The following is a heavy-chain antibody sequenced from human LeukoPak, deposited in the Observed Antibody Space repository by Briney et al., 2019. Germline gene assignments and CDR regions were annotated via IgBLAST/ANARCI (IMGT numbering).Heavy chain of an antibody. CDR1: GYTFTGYY. Sequence: ASVKVSCKASGYTFTGYYMHRVRQAPGQGLEWMGWINPNSGGTNYAQKLQGRVTMTTDTSTSTAYMELRSLRSDDTAVYYCARDAPYRGGVVPFDYWGQGTLVTVSS. V-gene: IGHV1-2*02. D-gene: IGHD3-3*01. CDR2: INPNSGGT. J-gene: IGHJ4*02. CDR3: ARDAPYRGGVVPFDY.